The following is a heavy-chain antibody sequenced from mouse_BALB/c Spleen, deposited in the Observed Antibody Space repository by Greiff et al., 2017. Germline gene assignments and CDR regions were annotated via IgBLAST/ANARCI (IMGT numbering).Heavy chain of an antibody. CDR2: INPGSGGT. CDR3: ARYYGSYAMDY. Sequence: QVQLQQSGAELVRPGTSVKVSCKASGYAFTNYLIEWVKQRPGQGLEWIGVINPGSGGTNYNEKFKGKATLTADKSSSTAYMQLSSLTSDDSAVYFCARYYGSYAMDYWGQGTSVTVSS. D-gene: IGHD1-1*01. J-gene: IGHJ4*01. CDR1: GYAFTNYL. V-gene: IGHV1-54*01.